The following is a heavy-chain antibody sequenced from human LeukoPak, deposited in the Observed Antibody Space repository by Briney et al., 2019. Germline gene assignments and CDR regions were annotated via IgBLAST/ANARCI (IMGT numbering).Heavy chain of an antibody. D-gene: IGHD2-2*01. J-gene: IGHJ4*02. CDR3: AREDIVVVPAANYFDY. Sequence: GSLRLSCAASGFTFSSYSMNWVRQAPGKGLEWVSSISSSSSYIYYADSVKGRFTISRDNAKNSLYLQMNSLRAEDTAVYYCAREDIVVVPAANYFDYWGQGTLVTVSS. CDR1: GFTFSSYS. CDR2: ISSSSSYI. V-gene: IGHV3-21*01.